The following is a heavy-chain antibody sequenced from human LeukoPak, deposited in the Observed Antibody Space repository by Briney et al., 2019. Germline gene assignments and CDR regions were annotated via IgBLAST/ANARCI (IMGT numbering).Heavy chain of an antibody. V-gene: IGHV4-4*07. D-gene: IGHD3-3*01. CDR1: GGSISSDY. J-gene: IGHJ5*02. Sequence: PSETLSLTCTVSGGSISSDYWSWIRQPAGKGLEWIGRIYASGSTNYNPSLKSRVTLSVDTSKNQFSLKLSSVTAADTAVYYCARRSQENGVVTANNWFDPWGQGTLVTVSS. CDR2: IYASGST. CDR3: ARRSQENGVVTANNWFDP.